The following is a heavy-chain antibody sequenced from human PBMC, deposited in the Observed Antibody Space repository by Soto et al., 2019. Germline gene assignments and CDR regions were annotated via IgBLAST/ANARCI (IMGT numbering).Heavy chain of an antibody. D-gene: IGHD3-3*01. CDR2: IDHSGYT. CDR1: CWVFGGYY. Sequence: SFTWAGSCWVFGGYYWYWIRQPPGKGLEWIGEIDHSGYTNYNPSLKSRVTISVDTSKNQFSLRLTSVTAADTAVYYCARVRDWFHPWGQGTLVPVSS. V-gene: IGHV4-34*01. J-gene: IGHJ5*02. CDR3: ARVRDWFHP.